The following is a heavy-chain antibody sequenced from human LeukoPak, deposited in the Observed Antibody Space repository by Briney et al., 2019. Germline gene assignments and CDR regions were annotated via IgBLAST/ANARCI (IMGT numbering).Heavy chain of an antibody. CDR3: ARLYDGSAYHADHFDY. CDR1: GFTFSSYA. D-gene: IGHD3-22*01. Sequence: QPGGSLRLSCAASGFTFSSYAMSWVRQAPGKGLEWVSSISGSGGSTYYADYVKGRFTISRDNAKNSLYLQMNSLRAEDTAVYYCARLYDGSAYHADHFDYWGQGTLVTVSS. V-gene: IGHV3-23*01. CDR2: ISGSGGST. J-gene: IGHJ4*02.